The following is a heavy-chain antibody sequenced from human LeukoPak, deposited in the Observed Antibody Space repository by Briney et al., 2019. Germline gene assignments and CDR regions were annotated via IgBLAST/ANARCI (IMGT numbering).Heavy chain of an antibody. V-gene: IGHV1-18*01. CDR2: ISAYNGNT. CDR3: AREIGMEGIAAAGTKVWFDP. J-gene: IGHJ5*02. D-gene: IGHD6-13*01. Sequence: AASVKVSCKASGYTFTSYGISWVRQAPGQGLEWMGWISAYNGNTNYAQKLQGRVTMTTDTSTSTAYMELRSLRSDDTAVYYCAREIGMEGIAAAGTKVWFDPWGQGTLVTVSS. CDR1: GYTFTSYG.